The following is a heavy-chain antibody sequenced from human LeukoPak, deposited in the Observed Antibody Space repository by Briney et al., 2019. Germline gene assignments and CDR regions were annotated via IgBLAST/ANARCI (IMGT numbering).Heavy chain of an antibody. CDR1: GGSFSGYY. Sequence: SETLSLTCAVYGGSFSGYYWSWIRQPPGKGLEWIGEINHSGSTNYNPSLKSRVTMSVDTSKNQFSLKLSSVTAADTAVYYCARARSLYCSGGSCSRRYFDYWGQGTLVTVSS. CDR2: INHSGST. CDR3: ARARSLYCSGGSCSRRYFDY. D-gene: IGHD2-15*01. V-gene: IGHV4-34*01. J-gene: IGHJ4*02.